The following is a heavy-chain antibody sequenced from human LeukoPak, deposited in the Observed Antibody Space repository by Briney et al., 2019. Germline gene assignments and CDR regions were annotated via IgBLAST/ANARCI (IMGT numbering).Heavy chain of an antibody. V-gene: IGHV4-34*01. D-gene: IGHD3-10*01. CDR1: GGSFSGYY. Sequence: PSETLSLTCAVYGGSFSGYYWSWIRQPPGKGLEWMGEINHSGSTNYNPSLKSRVTISLDTSKNQFSLKLTSLTAAATAVYYCAREADYYGSGRPYAFDIWGQGTMVTVSS. CDR2: INHSGST. CDR3: AREADYYGSGRPYAFDI. J-gene: IGHJ3*02.